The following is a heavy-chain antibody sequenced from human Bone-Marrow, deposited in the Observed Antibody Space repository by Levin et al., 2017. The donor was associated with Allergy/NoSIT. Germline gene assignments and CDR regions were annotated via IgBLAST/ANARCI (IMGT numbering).Heavy chain of an antibody. D-gene: IGHD3-9*01. CDR3: ARDSRYFDWLLVNDAFDI. CDR2: ISSSSSYT. J-gene: IGHJ3*02. Sequence: GGSLRLSCAASGFTFSDYYMSWIRQAPGKGLEWVSYISSSSSYTNYADSVKGRFTISRDNAKNSLYLQMNSLRAEDTAVYYCARDSRYFDWLLVNDAFDIWGQGTMVTVSS. CDR1: GFTFSDYY. V-gene: IGHV3-11*06.